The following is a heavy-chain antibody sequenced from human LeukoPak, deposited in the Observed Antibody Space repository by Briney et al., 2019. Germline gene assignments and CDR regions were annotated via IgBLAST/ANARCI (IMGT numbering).Heavy chain of an antibody. CDR1: GGSISSGDYY. D-gene: IGHD6-13*01. CDR3: ARDGAAAGILPSDY. CDR2: IYYSGST. Sequence: SETLSLTCTVSGGSISSGDYYWSWIRQPPGKGLEWIGYIYYSGSTYYNPSLKSRVTISVDTSKNQFFLKLSSVTAADTAVYYCARDGAAAGILPSDYWGQGTLVTVSS. J-gene: IGHJ4*02. V-gene: IGHV4-30-4*01.